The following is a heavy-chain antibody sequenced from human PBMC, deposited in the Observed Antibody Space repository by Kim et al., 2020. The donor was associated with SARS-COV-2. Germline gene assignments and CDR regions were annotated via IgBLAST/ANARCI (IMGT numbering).Heavy chain of an antibody. CDR1: GFTFSSYG. V-gene: IGHV3-30*03. J-gene: IGHJ4*02. CDR2: ISYDGSNK. Sequence: GGSLRLSCAASGFTFSSYGMHWVRQAPGKGLEWVAVISYDGSNKYYADSVKGRFTISRDNSKNTLYLQMNSLRAEDTAVYYCAIQEGTGYWGQGTLVTVSS. CDR3: AIQEGTGY. D-gene: IGHD3-10*01.